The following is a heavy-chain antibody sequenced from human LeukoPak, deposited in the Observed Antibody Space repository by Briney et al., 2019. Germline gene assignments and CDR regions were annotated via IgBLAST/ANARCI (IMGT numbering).Heavy chain of an antibody. CDR3: ARTAGYCSSTSCYMRSGYMDV. CDR1: GGSFSGYY. CDR2: INHSGSN. D-gene: IGHD2-2*02. J-gene: IGHJ6*03. Sequence: SETLSLTCAVYGGSFSGYYWSWIRQPPGKGLEWIGEINHSGSNKYNPSLKSRVTISVDTSKNQFSLKLSSVTAADTAVYYCARTAGYCSSTSCYMRSGYMDVWGKGTTVTVSS. V-gene: IGHV4-34*01.